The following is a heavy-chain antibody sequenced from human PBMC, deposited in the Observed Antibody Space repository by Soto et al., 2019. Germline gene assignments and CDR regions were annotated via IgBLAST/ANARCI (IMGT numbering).Heavy chain of an antibody. CDR1: GFTVSSNY. V-gene: IGHV3-66*01. D-gene: IGHD3-10*01. J-gene: IGHJ4*02. CDR2: IYSGGST. Sequence: AGGSLRLSCAASGFTVSSNYMSWVRQAPGKGLEWVSVIYSGGSTYYADSVKGRFTISRDNSKNTLYLQMNSLRAEDTAVYYCARENLTDPGVLGYWGQGTLVTVSS. CDR3: ARENLTDPGVLGY.